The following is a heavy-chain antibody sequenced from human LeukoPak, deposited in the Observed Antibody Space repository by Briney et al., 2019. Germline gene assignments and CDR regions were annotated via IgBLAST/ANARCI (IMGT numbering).Heavy chain of an antibody. CDR2: ISSSSITI. J-gene: IGHJ4*02. D-gene: IGHD2-15*01. CDR3: ARDRGGSYSAIDY. V-gene: IGHV3-48*04. Sequence: PGGSLRLSCAASGFTFSSYSLNWVRQAPGKGLEWVSFISSSSITIYYADSVKGRFTISRDNAEKSLYLQMNSLRAEDTAAYYCARDRGGSYSAIDYWGQGTLDTVSS. CDR1: GFTFSSYS.